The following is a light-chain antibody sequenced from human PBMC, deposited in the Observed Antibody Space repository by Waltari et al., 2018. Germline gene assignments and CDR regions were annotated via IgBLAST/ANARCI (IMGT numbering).Light chain of an antibody. CDR2: SST. V-gene: IGLV7-43*01. CDR3: LLYFGGDQLV. CDR1: TGPVASAHY. J-gene: IGLJ3*02. Sequence: QTVVTQEPSLTVSPGGKVTLTCASSTGPVASAHYPSWFQQIPGQAPRALIFSSTNKYSWTPARFSGSLLGGKAALTLSSVQPEDEADYYCLLYFGGDQLVFGGGTRLTVL.